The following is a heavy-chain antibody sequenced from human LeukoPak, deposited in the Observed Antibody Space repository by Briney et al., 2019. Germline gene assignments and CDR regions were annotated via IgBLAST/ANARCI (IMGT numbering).Heavy chain of an antibody. CDR2: ISGTSSTI. J-gene: IGHJ4*02. D-gene: IGHD3-3*01. CDR3: ATVRDDFWSGYHHHADY. V-gene: IGHV3-48*04. CDR1: GFSFSSGYS. Sequence: GGSLRLSCAASGFSFSSGYSMHWVRQAPGKGLEWVSYISGTSSTIYYADSVKGRFTISRDNGKNSLFLQMNGLGAEDTAVYYCATVRDDFWSGYHHHADYWGQGTLVTVSS.